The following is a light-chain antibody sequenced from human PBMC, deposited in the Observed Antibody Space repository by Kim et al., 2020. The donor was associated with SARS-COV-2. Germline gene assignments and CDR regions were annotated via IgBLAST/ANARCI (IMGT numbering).Light chain of an antibody. J-gene: IGKJ2*01. CDR3: QQYGSSPYT. CDR2: GAC. Sequence: EIVLTQSPGTLSLSPGERATLSCAASQRINGNYLAWYQQKPGQAPRLLIYGACSRATGIPDRFSGNGSGTDFTLTISRLEPEDFAVYYCQQYGSSPYTFGQGTKLEI. CDR1: QRINGNY. V-gene: IGKV3-20*01.